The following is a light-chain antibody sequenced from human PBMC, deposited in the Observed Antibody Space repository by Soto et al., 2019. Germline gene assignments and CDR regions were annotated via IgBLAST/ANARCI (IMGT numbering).Light chain of an antibody. J-gene: IGKJ4*01. Sequence: DIQMTQSPSSVSASVGDRVTITCQASQDINKWLAWYQQKPGLAPNLVIYTASRLHGGGPSRFSGSASGTDFTLTISSLQPEDVATYYCQQGKSFPLTFGGGTKVEI. CDR1: QDINKW. V-gene: IGKV1-12*01. CDR2: TAS. CDR3: QQGKSFPLT.